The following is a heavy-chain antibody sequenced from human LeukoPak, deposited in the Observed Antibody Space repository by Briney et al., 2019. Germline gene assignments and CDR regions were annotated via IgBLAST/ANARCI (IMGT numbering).Heavy chain of an antibody. J-gene: IGHJ3*01. D-gene: IGHD3-10*01. Sequence: GGSLRLSCAASGFAFSTYSMSWVRQAPGKGLEWLSHISSGSDTIYYADSVKGRFTISRDNAKNSLYLQMNRLRADDTAAYYCARGSSEVLLWFGESPNWGQGTMVTVSS. CDR1: GFAFSTYS. CDR3: ARGSSEVLLWFGESPN. CDR2: ISSGSDTI. V-gene: IGHV3-48*01.